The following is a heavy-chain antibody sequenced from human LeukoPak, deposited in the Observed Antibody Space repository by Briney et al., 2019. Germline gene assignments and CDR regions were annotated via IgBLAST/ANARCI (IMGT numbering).Heavy chain of an antibody. CDR2: ISSSGGTI. J-gene: IGHJ5*02. CDR1: GFTFSDYE. V-gene: IGHV3-48*03. D-gene: IGHD2-15*01. Sequence: GGSLRLSCAASGFTFSDYEMIWVRQAQGKGLEWLSYISSSGGTIYYADSVKGRFTISRDNAENSLYLQMNSLRAEDTGLYYCGSFGYCSGGSCYRWFDPWGQGTLVTVSS. CDR3: GSFGYCSGGSCYRWFDP.